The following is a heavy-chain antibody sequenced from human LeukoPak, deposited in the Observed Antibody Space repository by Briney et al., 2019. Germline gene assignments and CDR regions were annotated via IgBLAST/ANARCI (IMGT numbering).Heavy chain of an antibody. CDR2: IYSGGNT. D-gene: IGHD5-12*01. CDR1: GFTVSSNY. CDR3: ARDLSGYGYFDY. V-gene: IGHV3-66*01. Sequence: TGGSLRLSCAASGFTVSSNYMSWVRQAPGKGLEWVSTIYSGGNTYYADSVKGRFTISRDNSKNTLYLQMNSLRAEDTAVYYCARDLSGYGYFDYWGQGTLVTVSS. J-gene: IGHJ4*02.